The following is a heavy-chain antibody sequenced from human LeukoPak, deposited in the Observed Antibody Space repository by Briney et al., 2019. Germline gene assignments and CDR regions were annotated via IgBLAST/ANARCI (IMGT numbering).Heavy chain of an antibody. V-gene: IGHV4-34*01. J-gene: IGHJ6*04. CDR1: GGSFSGYY. D-gene: IGHD2-2*01. Sequence: PSETLSLTCAVYGGSFSGYYWSWIRQPPGKGLEWIGEINHSGSTNYNPSLKSRVTISVDTSKNQFSLKLSSVTAADTAVYYCAGTFRPAAPRPYYYYGMDVWGKGTTVTVSS. CDR2: INHSGST. CDR3: AGTFRPAAPRPYYYYGMDV.